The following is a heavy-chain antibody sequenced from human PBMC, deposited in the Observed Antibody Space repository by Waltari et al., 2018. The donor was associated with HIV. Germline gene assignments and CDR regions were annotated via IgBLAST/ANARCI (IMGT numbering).Heavy chain of an antibody. D-gene: IGHD3-10*01. Sequence: EVQLLESGGGLVQPGGSLRLSCAASGFTFSSSAMSWVRQAPGKGLEWVSAISGSGGSTYYADSVKGRFTISRDNSKNTLYLQMNSLRAEDTAVYYCAKVVKNSKVIKGVISQGGYFDYWGQGTLVTVSS. CDR2: ISGSGGST. CDR3: AKVVKNSKVIKGVISQGGYFDY. J-gene: IGHJ4*02. CDR1: GFTFSSSA. V-gene: IGHV3-23*01.